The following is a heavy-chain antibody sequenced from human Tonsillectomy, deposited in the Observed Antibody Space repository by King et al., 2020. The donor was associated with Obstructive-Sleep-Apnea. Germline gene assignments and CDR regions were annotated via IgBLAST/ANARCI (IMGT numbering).Heavy chain of an antibody. J-gene: IGHJ4*02. Sequence: QRQLVQSGAEVKKPGASVKVSCKASGYTFTGYYMHWVRQAPGQGLEWMGWINPNSGGTNYAQKFQGWVTMTRDTSISTAYMELSRLRSDDTAVYYCARRSSSSSGDFDYWGQGTLVTVSS. CDR2: INPNSGGT. CDR3: ARRSSSSSGDFDY. D-gene: IGHD6-6*01. CDR1: GYTFTGYY. V-gene: IGHV1-2*04.